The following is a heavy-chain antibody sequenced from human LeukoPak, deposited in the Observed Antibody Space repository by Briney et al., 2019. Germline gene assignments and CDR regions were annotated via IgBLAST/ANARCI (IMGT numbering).Heavy chain of an antibody. Sequence: PSETLSLTCTVSGYSISSGYYWGWIRQPPGKGLEWIGSIYHSGSTYYNPSLKSRVTISVDTSKNQFSLKLSSVTAADTAVYYCARGSYDFWSGYPRYWGQGTLVTVSS. D-gene: IGHD3-3*01. V-gene: IGHV4-38-2*02. CDR2: IYHSGST. CDR3: ARGSYDFWSGYPRY. CDR1: GYSISSGYY. J-gene: IGHJ4*02.